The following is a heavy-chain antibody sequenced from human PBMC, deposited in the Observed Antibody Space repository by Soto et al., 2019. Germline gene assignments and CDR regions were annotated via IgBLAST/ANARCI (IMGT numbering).Heavy chain of an antibody. CDR3: ARGAAIVRNYYYGMDV. Sequence: ASVKVSCKAPGGTFSSYAISWVRQAPGQGLEWMGGIIPIFGTANYAQKFQGRVTITADESTSTAYMELSSLRSEDTAVYYCARGAAIVRNYYYGMDVWGQGTTVTVSS. CDR2: IIPIFGTA. CDR1: GGTFSSYA. D-gene: IGHD1-26*01. V-gene: IGHV1-69*13. J-gene: IGHJ6*02.